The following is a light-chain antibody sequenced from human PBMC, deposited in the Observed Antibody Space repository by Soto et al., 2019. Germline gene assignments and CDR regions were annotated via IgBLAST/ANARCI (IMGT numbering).Light chain of an antibody. CDR1: NIGNRD. Sequence: SYELTQSPSVSVAPGETASITCGGDNIGNRDVHWYQKRTGQAPVAVIYYDTNRPSGVPDRFSGYTSGNTATLTITRVEAGDEADYYSQVWASSSGVFGGGTKVTVL. CDR2: YDT. J-gene: IGLJ3*02. CDR3: QVWASSSGV. V-gene: IGLV3-21*04.